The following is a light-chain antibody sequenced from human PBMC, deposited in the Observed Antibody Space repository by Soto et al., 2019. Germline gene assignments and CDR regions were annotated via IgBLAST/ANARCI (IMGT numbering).Light chain of an antibody. J-gene: IGLJ1*01. CDR3: CSYATSGTYV. CDR1: SSDVGSYNL. V-gene: IGLV2-23*01. CDR2: EDS. Sequence: QSVLTQPASVSGSPGQSITISCSGTSSDVGSYNLVSWYQKHPGKAPKVMISEDSKRPSGVSYRFSGSKSGNTASLTISGLQAEDEANSYCCSYATSGTYVFGTGTKVTVL.